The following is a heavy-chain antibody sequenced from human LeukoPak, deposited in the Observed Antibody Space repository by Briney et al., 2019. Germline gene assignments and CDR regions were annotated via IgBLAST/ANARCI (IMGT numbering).Heavy chain of an antibody. CDR1: GFTFSNYA. J-gene: IGHJ4*02. V-gene: IGHV3-23*01. CDR3: AKRSAGDPGKFDY. CDR2: ILGSGDTT. Sequence: GGSLRLSCAASGFTFSNYAMNWVRQAPGKRLELVSAILGSGDTTYYADSVKGRFTISRDNSKNTFYLQLNNLRADDTAIYYCAKRSAGDPGKFDYWGQGTLVSVSS. D-gene: IGHD3-16*01.